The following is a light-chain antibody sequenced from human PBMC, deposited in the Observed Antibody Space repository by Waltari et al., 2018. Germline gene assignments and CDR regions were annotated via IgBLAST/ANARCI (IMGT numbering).Light chain of an antibody. CDR1: QGISKY. J-gene: IGKJ5*01. Sequence: IQLTQSPSSLSASVGDRVTLTCRASQGISKYLAWYQQKPGKAPKVLIYAASTLQSGVPSRFSGSGSGTDFTLTIGSLQPEDFATYFCQQLNDVPITFGQGTRLEIK. CDR2: AAS. CDR3: QQLNDVPIT. V-gene: IGKV1-9*01.